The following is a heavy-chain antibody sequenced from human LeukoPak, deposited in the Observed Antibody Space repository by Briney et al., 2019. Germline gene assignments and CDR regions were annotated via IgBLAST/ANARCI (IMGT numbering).Heavy chain of an antibody. CDR3: ARIGAGSSRDY. V-gene: IGHV3-21*01. Sequence: PGGSLRLSCAASGFTFSNFAMTWVRQAPGKGLEWVSSIVGSSSTYYADSLKGRFTISRDNARNSLYLQMNSLRAEDTAVYYCARIGAGSSRDYWGQGTLVTVSS. D-gene: IGHD6-13*01. J-gene: IGHJ4*02. CDR1: GFTFSNFA. CDR2: IVGSSST.